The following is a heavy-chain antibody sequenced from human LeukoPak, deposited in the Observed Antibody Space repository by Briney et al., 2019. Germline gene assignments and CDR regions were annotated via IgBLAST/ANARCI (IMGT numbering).Heavy chain of an antibody. J-gene: IGHJ3*02. V-gene: IGHV3-23*01. CDR1: GFTFSSYA. CDR2: ISGSGGST. Sequence: GGSLRLSCAASGFTFSSYAMSWVRQAPGKGLEWVSAISGSGGSTYYADSVKGRFTISRDNSKNTLYLQMNSLRAEDTAVYYCAKGGYLRGVVTPLAYAFDIWGQGTMVTVSS. D-gene: IGHD4-23*01. CDR3: AKGGYLRGVVTPLAYAFDI.